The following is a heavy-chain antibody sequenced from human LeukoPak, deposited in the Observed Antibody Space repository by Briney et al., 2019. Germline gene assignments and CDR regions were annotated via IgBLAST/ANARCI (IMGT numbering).Heavy chain of an antibody. CDR2: IWYDRSNK. CDR3: AKDRGLLWFGELFDY. CDR1: GFTFSSYG. Sequence: PGRSLRLSXAASGFTFSSYGMHWVRQAPGKGLEWVAVIWYDRSNKYYADSVKGRFTISRDNSKNTLYLQMNSLRAEDTAVYYCAKDRGLLWFGELFDYWGQGTLVTVSS. J-gene: IGHJ4*02. D-gene: IGHD3-10*01. V-gene: IGHV3-33*06.